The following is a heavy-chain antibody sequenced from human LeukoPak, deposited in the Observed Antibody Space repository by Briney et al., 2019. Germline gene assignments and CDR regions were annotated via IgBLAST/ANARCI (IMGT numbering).Heavy chain of an antibody. D-gene: IGHD2-2*01. J-gene: IGHJ4*02. Sequence: SETLSLTCTVSGGSISSGSYYWSWIRQPPGKGLEWIGYIYYSGSTNYNPSLKSRVTISVDTSKNQFSLKLSSVTAADTAVYYCASGDCSSTSCYDYWGQGTLVTVSS. CDR3: ASGDCSSTSCYDY. V-gene: IGHV4-61*01. CDR1: GGSISSGSYY. CDR2: IYYSGST.